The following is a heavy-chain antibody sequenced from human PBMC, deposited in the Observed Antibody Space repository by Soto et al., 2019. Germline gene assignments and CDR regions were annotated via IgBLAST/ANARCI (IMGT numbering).Heavy chain of an antibody. J-gene: IGHJ4*02. D-gene: IGHD3-3*01. CDR2: INPNSGGT. Sequence: ASVKVSCKASGYTFTGYYMHWVRQAPGQGLEWMGWINPNSGGTNYAQKFQGWVTMTRDTSISTAYMELSRLRSDDTAVYYCARGYDMMGPTLGNGGGRGPLVPAPS. V-gene: IGHV1-2*04. CDR3: ARGYDMMGPTLGNG. CDR1: GYTFTGYY.